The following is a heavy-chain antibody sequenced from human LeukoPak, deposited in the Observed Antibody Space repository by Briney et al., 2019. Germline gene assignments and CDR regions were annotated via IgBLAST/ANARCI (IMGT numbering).Heavy chain of an antibody. Sequence: PGGSLRLSCAASGFTFSSYSMNWVRQAPGKGLEWVSYISSSSSTIYYADSVKGRFTISRDNAKNSLYLQMNSLRAEDTAVYYCARDLPGITMVRGVFDYWGQGTLVTVSS. V-gene: IGHV3-48*04. CDR1: GFTFSSYS. D-gene: IGHD3-10*01. CDR2: ISSSSSTI. J-gene: IGHJ4*02. CDR3: ARDLPGITMVRGVFDY.